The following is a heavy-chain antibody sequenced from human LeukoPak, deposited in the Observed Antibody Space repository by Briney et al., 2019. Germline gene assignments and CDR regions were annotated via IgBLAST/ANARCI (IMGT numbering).Heavy chain of an antibody. CDR1: GFTFTIYS. CDR3: AREILRGSDAFDI. J-gene: IGHJ3*02. Sequence: PGGSLRLSCAASGFTFTIYSMNWVRQAPGKGLEWVSSISSSSSYIYYADSVKGRFTISRDNAKNSLYLQMNSLRAEDTAVYYCAREILRGSDAFDIWGQGTMVTVSS. D-gene: IGHD3-16*01. CDR2: ISSSSSYI. V-gene: IGHV3-21*01.